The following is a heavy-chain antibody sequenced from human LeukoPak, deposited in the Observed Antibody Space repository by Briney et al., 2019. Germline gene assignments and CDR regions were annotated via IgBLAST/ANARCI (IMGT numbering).Heavy chain of an antibody. CDR3: ARLSNWVDAFDI. Sequence: SQTLSLTCTVSGGSISSGDYYWSWIRQPPGKGLEWIGYIYYSGSTNYNPSLKSRVTISVDTSKNQFSLKLSSVTAADTAVYYCARLSNWVDAFDIWGQGTMVTVSS. J-gene: IGHJ3*02. CDR1: GGSISSGDYY. D-gene: IGHD7-27*01. CDR2: IYYSGST. V-gene: IGHV4-30-4*08.